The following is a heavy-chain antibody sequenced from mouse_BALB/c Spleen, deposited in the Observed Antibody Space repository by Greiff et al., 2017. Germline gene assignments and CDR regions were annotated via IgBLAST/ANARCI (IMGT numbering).Heavy chain of an antibody. Sequence: VMLVESGPGLVAPSQSLSITCTVSGFSLTSYGVHWVRQPPGKGLEWLGVIWAGGSTNYNSALMSRLSISKDNSKSQVFLKMNSLQTDDTAMYYCARDREGYYDAMDYWGQGTSVTVSS. J-gene: IGHJ4*01. CDR1: GFSLTSYG. CDR3: ARDREGYYDAMDY. V-gene: IGHV2-9*02. CDR2: IWAGGST. D-gene: IGHD2-2*01.